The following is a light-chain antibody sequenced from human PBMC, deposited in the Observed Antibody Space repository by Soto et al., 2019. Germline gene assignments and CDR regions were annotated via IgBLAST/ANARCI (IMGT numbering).Light chain of an antibody. CDR2: GAF. CDR1: QSVSGEY. Sequence: EIVLTQSPGTLSLSPGERATVSCRASQSVSGEYLAWYQQKPGQAPRLLIYGAFNRAGGIPDRFSGSGSGTDFTLTISRLEPEDFAVYYCQQYGTSPFTFGPGTKVDIK. J-gene: IGKJ3*01. V-gene: IGKV3-20*01. CDR3: QQYGTSPFT.